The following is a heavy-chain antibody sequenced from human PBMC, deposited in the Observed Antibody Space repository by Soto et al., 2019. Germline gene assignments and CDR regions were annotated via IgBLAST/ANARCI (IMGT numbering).Heavy chain of an antibody. Sequence: PGGSLRLSCAASGFSFDTYNMNWVRQAPGKGLEWVSSISSGRPDIFYADSVRGRFTISRDDAKKSLFLQMNSLRADDTAVYYCARDHLGIAAGDFDLRGHGTLVTVSS. D-gene: IGHD6-19*01. J-gene: IGHJ4*01. V-gene: IGHV3-21*01. CDR3: ARDHLGIAAGDFDL. CDR2: ISSGRPDI. CDR1: GFSFDTYN.